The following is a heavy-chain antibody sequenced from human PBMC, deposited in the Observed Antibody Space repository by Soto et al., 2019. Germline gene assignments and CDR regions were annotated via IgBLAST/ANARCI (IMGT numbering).Heavy chain of an antibody. V-gene: IGHV4-59*01. CDR3: ARSYYDILTGYYSPDY. CDR2: IYYSGST. J-gene: IGHJ4*02. D-gene: IGHD3-9*01. Sequence: QVQLQESGPGLVKPSETLSLTCTVSGGSISSYYWSWIRQPPGKGLEWIGYIYYSGSTNYNPSLKSRVTISVDTSKNQFSLKLSSVTAADTDVYYCARSYYDILTGYYSPDYWGQGTLVTVSS. CDR1: GGSISSYY.